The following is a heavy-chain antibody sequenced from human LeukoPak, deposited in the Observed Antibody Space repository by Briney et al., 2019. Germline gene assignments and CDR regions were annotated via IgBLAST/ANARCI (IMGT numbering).Heavy chain of an antibody. CDR3: ARGRAVVAASDSWFDP. Sequence: GGSLRLSCAASGFTFSSYEMNWVRQTPGNGLEWVSSINTSSSYIYYAHSVKGRFTISRDNAKRSLFLQMNNLRAADTAMYYCARGRAVVAASDSWFDPWGQGTLVTVSS. D-gene: IGHD2-15*01. J-gene: IGHJ5*02. V-gene: IGHV3-21*01. CDR1: GFTFSSYE. CDR2: INTSSSYI.